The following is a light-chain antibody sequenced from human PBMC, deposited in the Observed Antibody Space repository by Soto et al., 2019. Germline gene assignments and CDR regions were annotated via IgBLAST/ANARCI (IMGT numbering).Light chain of an antibody. CDR2: AAS. V-gene: IGKV1-39*01. CDR3: QQSYSTPRT. CDR1: QSISSY. J-gene: IGKJ1*01. Sequence: DIQMTQSPSSLSASVGDRVTITCRASQSISSYLNWYQQKPGKAPKLLIYAASSLQSGVPSRFSGSGSGTDFTLTISCLQPEDFATYYCQQSYSTPRTFGQGTKVELK.